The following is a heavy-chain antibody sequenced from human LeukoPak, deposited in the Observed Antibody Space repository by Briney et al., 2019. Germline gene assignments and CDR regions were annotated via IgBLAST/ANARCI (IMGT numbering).Heavy chain of an antibody. CDR2: IKQGGSEK. Sequence: PGGSLRLSCAASGFTFNSFWMSWVRQAPGKGLEWVANIKQGGSEKSYVDSVRGRFTISRDNAKNSLYLQMNSLRAEDTAVYYCARGSRYCSSTSCYSFDYWGQGTLVTVSS. D-gene: IGHD2-2*02. CDR1: GFTFNSFW. J-gene: IGHJ4*02. CDR3: ARGSRYCSSTSCYSFDY. V-gene: IGHV3-7*01.